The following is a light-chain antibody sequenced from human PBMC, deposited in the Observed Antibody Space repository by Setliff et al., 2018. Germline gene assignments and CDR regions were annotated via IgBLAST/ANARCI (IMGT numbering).Light chain of an antibody. V-gene: IGLV2-8*01. CDR3: GTWDSSLSGYV. CDR2: DVT. CDR1: SSDVGGYNY. J-gene: IGLJ1*01. Sequence: QSVLTQPPSASGSPGQSVTISCTGTSSDVGGYNYVSWYQQHPGKAPKLMIYDVTKRPSGIPDRFSGSKSGTSATLGITGLQTGDEADYYCGTWDSSLSGYVFGTGTKVTVL.